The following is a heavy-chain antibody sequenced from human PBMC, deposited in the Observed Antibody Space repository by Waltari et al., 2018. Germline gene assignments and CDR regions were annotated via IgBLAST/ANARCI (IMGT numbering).Heavy chain of an antibody. CDR3: ARGDDRPARYFFDS. D-gene: IGHD3-16*01. Sequence: QVQLRESGPGLVKPSQTLSLTCSVPGGPINSEYNFWVGVRKAADKGLAWIGRTDTNGESRYSPSLDRRVTISVDRSRNQFSLSLRSVTAADTAIYYCARGDDRPARYFFDSWGQGILVTVSS. V-gene: IGHV4-61*02. J-gene: IGHJ5*01. CDR1: GGPINSEYNF. CDR2: TDTNGES.